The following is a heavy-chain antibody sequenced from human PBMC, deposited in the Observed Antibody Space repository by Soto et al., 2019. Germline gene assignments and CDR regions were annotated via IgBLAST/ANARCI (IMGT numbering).Heavy chain of an antibody. CDR1: GGTFSSYA. Sequence: QVQLVQSGAEVKKPGSSVKVSCKASGGTFSSYAISWVRQAPGQGLEWMGGVIPIFGTANYAQKFQGRVTITADESTSTAYMELSSLRSEDTAVYYCARCGGWDSKIEFTIFGTYYYGMDVWGQGTTVTVSS. CDR2: VIPIFGTA. J-gene: IGHJ6*02. CDR3: ARCGGWDSKIEFTIFGTYYYGMDV. D-gene: IGHD3-3*01. V-gene: IGHV1-69*01.